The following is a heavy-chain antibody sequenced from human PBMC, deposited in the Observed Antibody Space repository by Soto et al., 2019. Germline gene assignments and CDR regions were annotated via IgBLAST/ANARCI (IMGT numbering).Heavy chain of an antibody. CDR1: SGSFSGYY. CDR2: IYHSLSI. D-gene: IGHD3-16*01. J-gene: IGHJ4*02. CDR3: ARHGGYYFGY. V-gene: IGHV4-34*01. Sequence: SETLSLTCAVYSGSFSGYYWSWIRQPPGKGLEWIGEIYHSLSIVYNPSLKSRVTISGDSSKNQFSLTLSPVTAADTAVYYCARHGGYYFGYWGQGTLVTVSS.